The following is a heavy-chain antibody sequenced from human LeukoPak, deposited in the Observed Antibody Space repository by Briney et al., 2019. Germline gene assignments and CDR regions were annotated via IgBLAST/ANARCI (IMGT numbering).Heavy chain of an antibody. CDR1: GGSISSYY. Sequence: PSETLSLTCTVSGGSISSYYWSWIRQPPGKGLEWIGYIYTSGSTNYNPSLKSRVTISVDTSKNQFSLKLSSVTAADTAVYYCARGGGIAARHFDYWGQGTLVTVSS. D-gene: IGHD6-6*01. V-gene: IGHV4-4*09. CDR3: ARGGGIAARHFDY. CDR2: IYTSGST. J-gene: IGHJ4*02.